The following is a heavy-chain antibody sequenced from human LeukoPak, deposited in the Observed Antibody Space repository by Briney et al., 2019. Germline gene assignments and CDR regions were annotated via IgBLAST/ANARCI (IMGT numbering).Heavy chain of an antibody. D-gene: IGHD3-10*01. CDR1: GDSVSSNSAT. V-gene: IGHV6-1*01. CDR2: TYYRTKLHN. J-gene: IGHJ4*02. CDR3: AGQGVRGVIIW. Sequence: SQTLSLTCAISGDSVSSNSATWNWLRQSPSRGLEWLGRTYYRTKLHNDYAPSVKGQITISPDTSRNRFSLQLNSVTPEDTAVYYCAGQGVRGVIIWWGQGNLVTVSS.